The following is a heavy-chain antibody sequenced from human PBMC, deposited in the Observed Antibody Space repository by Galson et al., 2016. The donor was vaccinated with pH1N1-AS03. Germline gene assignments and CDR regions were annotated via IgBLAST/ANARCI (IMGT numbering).Heavy chain of an antibody. J-gene: IGHJ4*02. V-gene: IGHV3-7*01. Sequence: SLRLSCAASGFTFSSYWMTWVRQAPGKGLEWVAYIKQDGSVEYYVDSVKGRFTISRDNAKNSLYLQMNSLRDEDTAVYYCARAVGGGDSFWGQGTLVTVSA. CDR1: GFTFSSYW. CDR2: IKQDGSVE. CDR3: ARAVGGGDSF. D-gene: IGHD4-23*01.